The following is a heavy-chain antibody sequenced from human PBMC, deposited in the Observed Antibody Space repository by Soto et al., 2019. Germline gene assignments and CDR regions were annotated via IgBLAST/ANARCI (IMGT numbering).Heavy chain of an antibody. J-gene: IGHJ3*02. CDR3: AKDTNRDTIRVFDI. D-gene: IGHD3-16*02. V-gene: IGHV3-21*02. Sequence: EVQLVESGGGLVKPGGSLRLSCVASGFTFSSHSINWVRQAPGKGLEWVSSISSNSNYIYYADSVKGRFTISRDNAKNSLYLQMNSLRPEDTAVYYCAKDTNRDTIRVFDIWGQGTMVTVSS. CDR2: ISSNSNYI. CDR1: GFTFSSHS.